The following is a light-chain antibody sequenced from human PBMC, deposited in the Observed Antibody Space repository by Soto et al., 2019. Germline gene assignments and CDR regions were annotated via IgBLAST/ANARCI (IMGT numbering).Light chain of an antibody. CDR3: QQSYSTPIT. CDR2: AAS. CDR1: RTIDNY. J-gene: IGKJ5*01. Sequence: DIQMTQSPSSLSASLGDRVTITCRASRTIDNYLNWYAQKPREAPKLLIYAASSLQSGVPSRFSGSGSGTDFTLTISSLQPEDFATYYCQQSYSTPITFGQGTRLEIK. V-gene: IGKV1-39*01.